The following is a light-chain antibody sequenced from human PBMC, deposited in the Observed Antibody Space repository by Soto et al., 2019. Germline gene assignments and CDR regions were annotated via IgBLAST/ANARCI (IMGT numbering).Light chain of an antibody. CDR1: SSDVGGYNY. V-gene: IGLV2-14*01. CDR3: DSYTSSRAYV. Sequence: ALTQPASVSGSPGQSITISCTGTSSDVGGYNYVSWYQQQAGKAPKLIIHEVSNRPSGVSNRFSGSKSGNTASLTISGLQAEDEADYYCDSYTSSRAYVFGIGTKLTVL. CDR2: EVS. J-gene: IGLJ1*01.